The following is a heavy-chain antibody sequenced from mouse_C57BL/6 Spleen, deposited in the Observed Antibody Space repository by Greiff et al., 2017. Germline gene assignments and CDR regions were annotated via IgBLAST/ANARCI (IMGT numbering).Heavy chain of an antibody. Sequence: QVQLQQSGPELVKPGASVKISCKASGYAFSSSWMNWVKQRPGKGLEWIGRIYPGDGDTNYNGKFKGQATLTADKSSSTAYMQLSSLTSGDSAVYFCARRLRGYFDVWGTGTTVTVSS. D-gene: IGHD1-1*01. CDR2: IYPGDGDT. V-gene: IGHV1-82*01. CDR1: GYAFSSSW. CDR3: ARRLRGYFDV. J-gene: IGHJ1*03.